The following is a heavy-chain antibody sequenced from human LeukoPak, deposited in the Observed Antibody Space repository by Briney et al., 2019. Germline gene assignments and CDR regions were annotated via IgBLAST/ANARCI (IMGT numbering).Heavy chain of an antibody. D-gene: IGHD2-2*02. CDR1: GYSINTGHF. V-gene: IGHV4-38-2*02. Sequence: PSETLSLTCTVSGYSINTGHFWGWIRQSPGKGLEWIASIYHSGSTYYNPSLKSRVTISVDTPKNQFSLKLSSVTAADTAAYYCARWGGYTDAFNIWGQGTMVTVSS. CDR3: ARWGGYTDAFNI. CDR2: IYHSGST. J-gene: IGHJ3*02.